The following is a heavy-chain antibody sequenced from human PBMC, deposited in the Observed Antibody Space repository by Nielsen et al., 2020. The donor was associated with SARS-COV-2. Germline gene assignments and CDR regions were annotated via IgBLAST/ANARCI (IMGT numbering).Heavy chain of an antibody. V-gene: IGHV1-69*04. CDR1: GITFDNYA. Sequence: SVQVSCKASGITFDNYAITWVRQAPGQGIELLGRIIPVLGVAHYAQKFQGRVTLTADKSTSTAYMALSSLRSEDTAVYYCARLNVLTTYSLDVWGQGTTVTVSS. J-gene: IGHJ6*02. CDR2: IIPVLGVA. CDR3: ARLNVLTTYSLDV. D-gene: IGHD2-15*01.